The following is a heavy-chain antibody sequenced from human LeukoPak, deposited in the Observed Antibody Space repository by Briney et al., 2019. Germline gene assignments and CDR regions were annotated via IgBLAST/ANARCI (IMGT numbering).Heavy chain of an antibody. Sequence: SETLSLTCTVSGGSISNYYWSWIRQPPGKGLEWIGYIYYSGTTNYNPSLKSRVTMSVDTSKNHFSLNLSSVTAADTAVYYCARLVDGRWSGTTCYFDYWGQGTLVTVSS. V-gene: IGHV4-59*01. CDR3: ARLVDGRWSGTTCYFDY. J-gene: IGHJ4*02. D-gene: IGHD3-3*01. CDR2: IYYSGTT. CDR1: GGSISNYY.